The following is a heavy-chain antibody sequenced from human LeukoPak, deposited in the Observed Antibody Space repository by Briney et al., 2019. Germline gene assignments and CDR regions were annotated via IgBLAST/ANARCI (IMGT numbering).Heavy chain of an antibody. V-gene: IGHV1-69*13. Sequence: SVKVSCKASGGTFSSYAISWVRQAPGQGLEWMGGIIPIFGTANYAQKFQGRVTITADESTSTAYMELSSLRSEDTAVYYCARVEDWYSSSSGDFDYWGRGTLVTVSS. CDR2: IIPIFGTA. D-gene: IGHD6-6*01. CDR1: GGTFSSYA. J-gene: IGHJ4*02. CDR3: ARVEDWYSSSSGDFDY.